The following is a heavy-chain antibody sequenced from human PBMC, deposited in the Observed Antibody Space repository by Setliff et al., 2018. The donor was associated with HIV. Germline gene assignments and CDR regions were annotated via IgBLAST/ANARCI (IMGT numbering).Heavy chain of an antibody. CDR1: GGPISSSSYY. CDR3: ARGRITMVRGVIMRGYYYYYMDV. J-gene: IGHJ6*03. CDR2: IYSSGNT. V-gene: IGHV4-39*01. Sequence: KASETLSLTCSVSGGPISSSSYYWGWIRQPPGKGLEWIGNIYSSGNTYYNPSLKSRLTMSVDTSKNQLSLKLSSLTAADTAMYYCARGRITMVRGVIMRGYYYYYMDVWGKGTTVTVSS. D-gene: IGHD3-10*01.